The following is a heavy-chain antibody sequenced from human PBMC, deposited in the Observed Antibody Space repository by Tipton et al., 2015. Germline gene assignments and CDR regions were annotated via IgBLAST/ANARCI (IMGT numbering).Heavy chain of an antibody. Sequence: QLVQSGPEVKKPGSSVKVSCKISGDIFNNYAISWVRQAPGQGLEWMGGIIPIFGTTNYAQKFQGRVTITADQYTTTAYMELSSLTPEDTAVFYCARVRSLSGVGKRRDRVAPDAANAVYKRLGYYFDPWGQGTLVTVSS. D-gene: IGHD5/OR15-5a*01. CDR2: IIPIFGTT. CDR1: GDIFNNYA. V-gene: IGHV1-69*01. J-gene: IGHJ4*02. CDR3: ARVRSLSGVGKRRDRVAPDAANAVYKRLGYYFDP.